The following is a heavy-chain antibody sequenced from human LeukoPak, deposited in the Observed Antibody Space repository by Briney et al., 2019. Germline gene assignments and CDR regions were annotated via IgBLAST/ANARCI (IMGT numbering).Heavy chain of an antibody. Sequence: PGGSLRLSCAASGFTFSSYGMHWVRQAPGKGLEWVSSISRTSGYISYAHSVKGRFTISRDNAKNSLYLQMKSVRAEDTAVYYWGRDCRVITGSFDYWGQGPWSPSPQ. CDR3: GRDCRVITGSFDY. CDR1: GFTFSSYG. V-gene: IGHV3-21*01. CDR2: ISRTSGYI. J-gene: IGHJ4*02. D-gene: IGHD3-16*01.